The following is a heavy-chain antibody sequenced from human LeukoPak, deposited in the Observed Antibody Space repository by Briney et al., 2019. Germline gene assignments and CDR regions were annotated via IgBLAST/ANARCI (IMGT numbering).Heavy chain of an antibody. CDR1: EFTFSSYS. CDR2: ISSSSSTI. J-gene: IGHJ4*02. CDR3: ARLAVAGLRKEFDY. V-gene: IGHV3-48*02. D-gene: IGHD6-19*01. Sequence: PGGSLRLSCAASEFTFSSYSMSWVRQAPGKGLEWVSYISSSSSTIYYADSVKGRFTISRDNAKNSLYLQMNSLRDEDTAVYYCARLAVAGLRKEFDYWGQGTLVTVSS.